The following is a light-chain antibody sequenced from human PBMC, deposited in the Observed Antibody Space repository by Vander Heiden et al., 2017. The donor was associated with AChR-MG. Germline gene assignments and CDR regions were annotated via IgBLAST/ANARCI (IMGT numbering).Light chain of an antibody. CDR1: QSVSRSY. J-gene: IGKJ1*01. CDR3: QQEGSSPRT. CDR2: AAS. V-gene: IGKV3-20*01. Sequence: ELVLTQSPGTLSLSPGEGATLSCRASQSVSRSYLAWYQQKPGQAPRLLIHAASTRATGIPDRFSGSGSGTHFTLTISRLEPEDFAVYYCQQEGSSPRTFGQGTKVEIK.